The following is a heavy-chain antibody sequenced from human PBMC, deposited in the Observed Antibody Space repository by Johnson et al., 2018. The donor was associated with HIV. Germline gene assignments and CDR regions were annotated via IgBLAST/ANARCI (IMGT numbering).Heavy chain of an antibody. CDR2: ISYDGSDK. Sequence: VQLVESGGGVVQPGRSLRLSCAASGFTFSSYGMHWVRQAPGKGLEWVAVISYDGSDKYYADSVKGRFTISRDNSNNTLYLQMNSLRAEDTAVYYCARDGHLRAFDIWGQGTMVTVSS. CDR1: GFTFSSYG. V-gene: IGHV3-30*03. J-gene: IGHJ3*02. CDR3: ARDGHLRAFDI. D-gene: IGHD3-3*02.